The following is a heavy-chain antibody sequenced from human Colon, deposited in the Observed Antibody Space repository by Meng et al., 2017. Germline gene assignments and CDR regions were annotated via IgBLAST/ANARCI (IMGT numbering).Heavy chain of an antibody. CDR2: ISYDGSNK. CDR3: ARIGYSYGYREGFDY. Sequence: GESLKISCAASGFTFSSYAMHWVRQAPGKGLEWVAVISYDGSNKYYADSVKGRFTISRDNSKNTLYLQMNSLRAEDTAVYYCARIGYSYGYREGFDYWGQGNLVTVSS. D-gene: IGHD5-18*01. V-gene: IGHV3-30*01. J-gene: IGHJ4*02. CDR1: GFTFSSYA.